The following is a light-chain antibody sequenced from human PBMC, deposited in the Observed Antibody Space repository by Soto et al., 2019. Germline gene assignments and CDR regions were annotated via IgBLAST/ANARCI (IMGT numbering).Light chain of an antibody. J-gene: IGKJ1*01. Sequence: DIQMTQSPSSLSASVGDRVTITCRASQSVGNFLNWYQQKPGLTPKYLIYAASNLQSGVPSRFSGSGSGTDFTLTISNLQPEDFATYYCQQSFTTWTFGQGTKVDIK. V-gene: IGKV1-39*01. CDR3: QQSFTTWT. CDR2: AAS. CDR1: QSVGNF.